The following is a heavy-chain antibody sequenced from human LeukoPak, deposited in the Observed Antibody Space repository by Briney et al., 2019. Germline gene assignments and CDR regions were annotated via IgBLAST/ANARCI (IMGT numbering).Heavy chain of an antibody. D-gene: IGHD2-21*02. CDR1: AFTLGDFY. CDR3: ACDFRYLGHDF. V-gene: IGHV3-11*01. J-gene: IGHJ4*02. Sequence: GGSLRLSCTASAFTLGDFYMSWFRQAPGKGLEWIAYISNVGLTTYYAESVKGRFTISRDNAKNSLYLQMNSLRAEDTAVYYCACDFRYLGHDFWGQGTLVTVSS. CDR2: ISNVGLTT.